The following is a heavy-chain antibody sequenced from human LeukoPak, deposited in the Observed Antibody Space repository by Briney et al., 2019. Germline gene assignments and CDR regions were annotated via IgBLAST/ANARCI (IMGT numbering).Heavy chain of an antibody. J-gene: IGHJ4*02. CDR3: ARYSGYQYGWYFDY. CDR1: GGTFSSYA. CDR2: IIPIFGTA. D-gene: IGHD5-12*01. V-gene: IGHV1-69*01. Sequence: SVKVSCKASGGTFSSYAISWVLQAPGQGLEWMGGIIPIFGTANYAQKFQGRVTITADESTSTAYMELGSLRSEDTAVYYCARYSGYQYGWYFDYWGQGTLVTVSS.